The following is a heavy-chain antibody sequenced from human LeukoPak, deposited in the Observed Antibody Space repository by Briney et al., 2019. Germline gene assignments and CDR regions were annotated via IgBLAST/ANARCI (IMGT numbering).Heavy chain of an antibody. CDR2: IHPNGNT. CDR1: GFTVSSNY. CDR3: ARRGHGYDSPFDY. V-gene: IGHV3-66*04. J-gene: IGHJ4*02. Sequence: PARSLRLSCAASGFTVSSNYMNWVRQAPGKGLEWVSMIHPNGNTFYTDSVKGRFTISRDNSKNTLDLQMSSPRAEDTAVYYCARRGHGYDSPFDYWGQGTLVTVSS. D-gene: IGHD5-18*01.